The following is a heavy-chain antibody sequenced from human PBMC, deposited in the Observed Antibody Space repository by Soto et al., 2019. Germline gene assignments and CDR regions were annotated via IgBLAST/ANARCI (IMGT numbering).Heavy chain of an antibody. Sequence: GGSLRLSCAASGFPFSMFSMHLVRQSPGKGLEWVAFISYDGISKYYADSVKGRFAISRENSKNTLYLQMYSLRPEDTAVYYSVREGTMAYQGFDQWGQGSLVTVSS. CDR1: GFPFSMFS. CDR2: ISYDGISK. D-gene: IGHD2-2*01. V-gene: IGHV3-30*09. J-gene: IGHJ4*03. CDR3: VREGTMAYQGFDQ.